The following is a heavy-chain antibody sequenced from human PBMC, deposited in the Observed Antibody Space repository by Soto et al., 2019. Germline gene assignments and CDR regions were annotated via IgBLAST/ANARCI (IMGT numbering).Heavy chain of an antibody. CDR1: GFSLSTGGVG. D-gene: IGHD3-10*01. CDR3: ARYYYGAGTFGFRFDP. Sequence: QITLKESGPTLVTPTQTLTLTCTFSGFSLSTGGVGVGWIRQPPGKALEWLALIYWDDDERYSPSLKSRLTFSQDTSKSQVVLTMTNMDPVDSGTYYCARYYYGAGTFGFRFDPWGQGTLVTVSS. CDR2: IYWDDDE. J-gene: IGHJ5*02. V-gene: IGHV2-5*02.